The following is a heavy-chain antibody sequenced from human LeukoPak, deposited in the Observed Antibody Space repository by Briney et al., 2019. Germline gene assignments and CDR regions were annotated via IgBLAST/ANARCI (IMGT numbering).Heavy chain of an antibody. CDR1: GGSISSSNW. Sequence: SGTLSLTCAVSGGSISSSNWWSWVRQPPGKGLEWIGEIYHSGSTNYNPSLKSRVTISVDTSKNQFSLKLSSVTAADTAVYYCASIAYYDILTGYYKGWFDPWSQGTLVTVSS. V-gene: IGHV4-4*02. J-gene: IGHJ5*02. D-gene: IGHD3-9*01. CDR3: ASIAYYDILTGYYKGWFDP. CDR2: IYHSGST.